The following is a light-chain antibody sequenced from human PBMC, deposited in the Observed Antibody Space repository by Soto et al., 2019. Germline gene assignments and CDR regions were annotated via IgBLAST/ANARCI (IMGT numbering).Light chain of an antibody. CDR1: QSVSSY. V-gene: IGKV3-11*01. CDR3: QQRSNWPIT. CDR2: DAS. Sequence: EIVLTQSPVTLSLSPGERATLSCRASQSVSSYLAWYQHKPGQXSRXXIYDASNRATGIPARFSGSGSGTDLTITISSLQPEDCEVDECQQRSNWPITFGQGTRLEIK. J-gene: IGKJ5*01.